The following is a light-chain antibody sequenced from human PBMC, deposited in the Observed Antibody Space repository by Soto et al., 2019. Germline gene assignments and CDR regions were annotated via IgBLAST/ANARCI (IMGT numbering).Light chain of an antibody. CDR2: DAS. Sequence: EIVLTQSPGTLSLSPWEIATLSCRASQRISNSYLAWYQQKPDQAPRLLLYDASSRATGIPDRVSGSGSGTDFTLTISSLQSEDFAVYYCQQYNNWPPITLGQGTRLEIK. CDR1: QRISNSY. CDR3: QQYNNWPPIT. J-gene: IGKJ5*01. V-gene: IGKV3-20*01.